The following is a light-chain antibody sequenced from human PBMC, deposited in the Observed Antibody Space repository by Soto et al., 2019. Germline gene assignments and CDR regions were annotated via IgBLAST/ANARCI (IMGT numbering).Light chain of an antibody. CDR2: KDN. Sequence: SYELTQPSSVSVSPGQTARITCSGDILTNKYARWLQQKPGQAPVVVIFKDNERPSGIPERFSGSSSGTTVTLTISGAQLEDEADYYCCSAAANIWVFGGGTKVTVL. CDR3: CSAAANIWV. V-gene: IGLV3-27*01. J-gene: IGLJ2*01. CDR1: ILTNKY.